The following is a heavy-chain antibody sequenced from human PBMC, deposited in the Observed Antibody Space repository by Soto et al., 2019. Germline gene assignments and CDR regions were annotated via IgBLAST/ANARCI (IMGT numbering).Heavy chain of an antibody. J-gene: IGHJ4*02. CDR1: GFSFNTYW. D-gene: IGHD2-21*02. CDR2: INPDGFRK. CDR3: ARCESGDWYLGV. Sequence: EVQLVESGGGLVQPGGSLRLSCAAAGFSFNTYWMSWVRQAPGKGLEWVASINPDGFRKYFADSVKGRFTISRDSAENSLYLQTISLKAEDTAVYYCARCESGDWYLGVWGQGTLVTVSS. V-gene: IGHV3-7*03.